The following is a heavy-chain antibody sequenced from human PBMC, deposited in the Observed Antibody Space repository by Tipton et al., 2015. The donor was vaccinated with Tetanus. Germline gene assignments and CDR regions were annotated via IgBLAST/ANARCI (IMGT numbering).Heavy chain of an antibody. CDR3: AREEGDTPRPTCYGMAV. CDR2: ISLSSSDG. J-gene: IGHJ6*02. CDR1: GFKFGDFY. D-gene: IGHD6-6*01. V-gene: IGHV3-11*06. Sequence: SLRLSCAASGFKFGDFYMSWIRQAPGKGLEWVSSISLSSSDGHYTDSVKGRFTISRDNAKNSLYLQMNGLRNDDTAVYFYAREEGDTPRPTCYGMAVWGQGTTVPVSS.